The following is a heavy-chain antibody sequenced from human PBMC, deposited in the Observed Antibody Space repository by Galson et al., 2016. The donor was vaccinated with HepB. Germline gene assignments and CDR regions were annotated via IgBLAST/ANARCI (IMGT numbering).Heavy chain of an antibody. CDR1: GDSVSSNSAA. Sequence: CAISGDSVSSNSAAWNWIRQSPSRGLEWLGRTYFRSKWYNDYALSVKSRITINPDTSKNQFSLHLNSATPEDSAVYYCVRDRSVLHWGQGTLVTVST. CDR3: VRDRSVLH. CDR2: TYFRSKWYN. J-gene: IGHJ4*02. V-gene: IGHV6-1*01. D-gene: IGHD5/OR15-5a*01.